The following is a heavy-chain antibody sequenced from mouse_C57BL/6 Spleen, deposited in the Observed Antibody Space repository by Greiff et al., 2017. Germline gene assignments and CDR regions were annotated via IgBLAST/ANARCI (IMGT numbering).Heavy chain of an antibody. J-gene: IGHJ1*03. Sequence: QVQLQQPGAELVRPGTSVKLSCKASGYTFTSYWMHWVKQRPGQGLEWIGVIDPSDSYTNYNQKFKGKATLTVDTSSSTAYMQLSSLTSEDSAVYYCARITTVEGYLDVWGTGTTVTVSS. CDR2: IDPSDSYT. V-gene: IGHV1-59*01. D-gene: IGHD1-1*01. CDR1: GYTFTSYW. CDR3: ARITTVEGYLDV.